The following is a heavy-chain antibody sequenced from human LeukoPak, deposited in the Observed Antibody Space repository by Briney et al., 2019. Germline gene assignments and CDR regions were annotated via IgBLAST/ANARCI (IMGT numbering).Heavy chain of an antibody. V-gene: IGHV4-59*08. J-gene: IGHJ4*02. Sequence: SETLSLTCTVSGVSISSYYWSWIRQPPGKGLEWIGYIYYSGSTNYNPSLKSRVTISVDTSKNQFSLKLSSVTAADTAVYYCARMSGSSSWYRYFDYWGQGTLVTVSS. CDR1: GVSISSYY. CDR3: ARMSGSSSWYRYFDY. D-gene: IGHD6-13*01. CDR2: IYYSGST.